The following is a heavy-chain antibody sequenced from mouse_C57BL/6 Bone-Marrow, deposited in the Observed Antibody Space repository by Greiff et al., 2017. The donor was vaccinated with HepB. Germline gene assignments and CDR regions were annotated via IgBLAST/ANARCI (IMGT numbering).Heavy chain of an antibody. CDR2: INPNNGGT. CDR1: GYTFTDYY. CDR3: ARRYLIRIYYGNYAMDY. V-gene: IGHV1-26*01. J-gene: IGHJ4*01. Sequence: EVQLQQSGPELVKPGASVKISCKASGYTFTDYYMNWVKQSHGKSLEWIGDINPNNGGTSYNQKFKGKATLTVDKSSSTAYMELRSLTSEDTAVYYCARRYLIRIYYGNYAMDYWGQGTSVTVSS. D-gene: IGHD2-1*01.